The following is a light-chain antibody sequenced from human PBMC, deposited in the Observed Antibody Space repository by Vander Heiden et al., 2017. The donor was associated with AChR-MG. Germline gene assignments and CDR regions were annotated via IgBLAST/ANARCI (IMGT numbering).Light chain of an antibody. V-gene: IGKV1-39*01. Sequence: DIQMTQSPSSLSASVGDRVTITCRASQSISSYLNWYQQKPGKAPKLLIYAASSLQSGVPSRFSGSGSGTDFTLTISSLQPEDFATYYCQQSDSKKWTFGQGTKVEIK. CDR3: QQSDSKKWT. J-gene: IGKJ1*01. CDR1: QSISSY. CDR2: AAS.